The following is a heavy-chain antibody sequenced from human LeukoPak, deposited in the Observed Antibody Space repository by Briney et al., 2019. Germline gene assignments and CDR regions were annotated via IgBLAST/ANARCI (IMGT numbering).Heavy chain of an antibody. Sequence: PGGSLRLSCAASGFTFSSYAMNWVRQAPGKGLEWVSSISRGSDHIFYADSMKGRFTISRDNAKNSLYLQMNSLGAEDTVVYYCARPYDTRGYFPDYWGQGTLVTVSS. CDR1: GFTFSSYA. V-gene: IGHV3-21*01. CDR2: ISRGSDHI. J-gene: IGHJ4*02. D-gene: IGHD3-22*01. CDR3: ARPYDTRGYFPDY.